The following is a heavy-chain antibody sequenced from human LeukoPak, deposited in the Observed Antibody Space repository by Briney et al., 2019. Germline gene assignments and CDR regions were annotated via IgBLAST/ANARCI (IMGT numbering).Heavy chain of an antibody. CDR3: ARQHYSNNYYYYYMDV. CDR1: GFTFSSYA. J-gene: IGHJ6*03. D-gene: IGHD3-10*01. V-gene: IGHV3-66*04. Sequence: GGSLRLSCAASGFTFSSYAMSWVRQAPGKGLEWVSVIYSGGSTYYADSVKGRFTISRDNSKNTLYLQMNSLRAEDTAVYYCARQHYSNNYYYYYMDVWGKGTTVTVSS. CDR2: IYSGGST.